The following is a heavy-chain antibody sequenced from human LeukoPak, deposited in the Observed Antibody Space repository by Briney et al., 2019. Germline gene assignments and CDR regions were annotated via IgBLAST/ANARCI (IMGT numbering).Heavy chain of an antibody. CDR2: ISSSGDFI. CDR3: ATIRGVIGYMDV. D-gene: IGHD3-3*01. CDR1: GFTFSTYA. Sequence: PGGSLRLSCATSGFTFSTYAMNWVRQAPGKGLEWVSSISSSGDFIYYADSLKGRFTISRDNAKNSLYLQINSPRAEDTAVYYCATIRGVIGYMDVWGKGTTVTVSS. V-gene: IGHV3-21*01. J-gene: IGHJ6*03.